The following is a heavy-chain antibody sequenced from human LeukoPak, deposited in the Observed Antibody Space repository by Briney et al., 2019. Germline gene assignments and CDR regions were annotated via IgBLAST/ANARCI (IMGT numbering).Heavy chain of an antibody. CDR3: ARKQLWLRTFDY. Sequence: PGGSLRLSCAASGFTFSSYNMNWVRQAPGKGLEWVSSISSSSSYIYYADSVKGRFTISRDNAKNSLYLQMNSLRAEDTAVYYCARKQLWLRTFDYWGQGTLVTVSS. J-gene: IGHJ4*02. D-gene: IGHD5-18*01. CDR1: GFTFSSYN. V-gene: IGHV3-21*01. CDR2: ISSSSSYI.